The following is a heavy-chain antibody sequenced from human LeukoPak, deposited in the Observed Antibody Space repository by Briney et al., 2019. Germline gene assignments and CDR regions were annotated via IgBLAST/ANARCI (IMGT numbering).Heavy chain of an antibody. Sequence: GGSLRLSCAASGFTFSSYGMHWVRQAPGKRLEWVAVISYDGSNKYYADSVKGRFTISRDNSKNTLYLQMNSLRAEDTAVYYCAKGITMIVGLVDYWGQGTLVTVSS. CDR3: AKGITMIVGLVDY. V-gene: IGHV3-30*18. CDR1: GFTFSSYG. CDR2: ISYDGSNK. J-gene: IGHJ4*02. D-gene: IGHD3-22*01.